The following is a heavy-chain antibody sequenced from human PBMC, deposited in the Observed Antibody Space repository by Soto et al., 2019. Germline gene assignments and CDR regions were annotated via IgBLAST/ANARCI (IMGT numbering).Heavy chain of an antibody. CDR3: ASAKSRHCSSTSCYAFSY. CDR2: IIPILGIA. D-gene: IGHD2-2*01. Sequence: KVSCKASGGTFSSYTISWVRQAPGQGLEWMGRIIPILGIANYAQKFQGRVTITADKSTSTAYMELSSLRSEDTAVYYCASAKSRHCSSTSCYAFSYWGQGTLVTVSS. CDR1: GGTFSSYT. J-gene: IGHJ4*02. V-gene: IGHV1-69*02.